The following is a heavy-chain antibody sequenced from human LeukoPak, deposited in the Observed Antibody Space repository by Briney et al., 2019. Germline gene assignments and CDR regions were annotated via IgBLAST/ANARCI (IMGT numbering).Heavy chain of an antibody. J-gene: IGHJ4*02. Sequence: PGGSLRLSCAASGFTFSSYWMSWVRQAPGKGLQWVANVKQDGSDKYYVDSVKGRFTISRDNSKNTVFLQMNSLRAEDTAVYYCAKAASGWSFPDYWGQGTLVTVSS. V-gene: IGHV3-7*05. CDR2: VKQDGSDK. CDR3: AKAASGWSFPDY. D-gene: IGHD6-19*01. CDR1: GFTFSSYW.